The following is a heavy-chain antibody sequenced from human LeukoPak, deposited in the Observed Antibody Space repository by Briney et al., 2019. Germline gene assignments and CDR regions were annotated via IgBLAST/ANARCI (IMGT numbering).Heavy chain of an antibody. J-gene: IGHJ4*02. V-gene: IGHV1-2*02. CDR2: INPNSGGT. D-gene: IGHD3-22*01. CDR3: ARALYYYDSSGYQYYFDY. CDR1: GYTFTGYY. Sequence: ASVKVSCKASGYTFTGYYMHWVRQAPGQGLGWMGWINPNSGGTNYAQKFQGRVTMTRDTSISTAYMELSRLRSDDTAVYYCARALYYYDSSGYQYYFDYWGQGTLVTVSS.